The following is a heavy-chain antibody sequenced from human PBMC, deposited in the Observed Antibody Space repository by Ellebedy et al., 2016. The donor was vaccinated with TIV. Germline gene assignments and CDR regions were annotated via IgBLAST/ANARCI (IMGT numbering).Heavy chain of an antibody. CDR3: ATDGSYGDYLSPTHAFEN. CDR1: GFSFRSYW. Sequence: GGSLRLSCVGSGFSFRSYWMTWVRQAPGKGLEWVANINQDESQKYYVDSVKGRFTISRDNTQNSLYLQMNSLRPEDTAVYYCATDGSYGDYLSPTHAFENWGQGTMVIVSS. V-gene: IGHV3-7*01. J-gene: IGHJ3*02. CDR2: INQDESQK. D-gene: IGHD4-17*01.